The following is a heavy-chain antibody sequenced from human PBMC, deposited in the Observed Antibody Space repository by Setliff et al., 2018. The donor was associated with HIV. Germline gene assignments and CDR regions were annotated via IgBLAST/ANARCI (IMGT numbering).Heavy chain of an antibody. CDR1: GFTFDSHG. D-gene: IGHD1-26*01. J-gene: IGHJ3*02. Sequence: GGSLRLSCAGSGFTFDSHGMIWVRQAPGRGLEWLSYINPAGITMYYADSVRGRFTISRDNAQSSLYLQMNSLRAEDTALYYCAKDTIVGAFDIWGQGTMVTVSS. V-gene: IGHV3-48*01. CDR2: INPAGITM. CDR3: AKDTIVGAFDI.